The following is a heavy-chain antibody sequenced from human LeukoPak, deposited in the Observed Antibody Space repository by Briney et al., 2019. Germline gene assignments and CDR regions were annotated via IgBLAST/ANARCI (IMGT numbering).Heavy chain of an antibody. D-gene: IGHD2-15*01. J-gene: IGHJ6*02. CDR2: ISSSGSSI. Sequence: GGSLRLSCAASGFTFSDYYMSWIRQAPGKGLECVSYISSSGSSIYYAGSVKGRFTISRDNAKNSLHLQMNSLRAEDTAVYYCAREDRSGGSCGVYYGMDVWGQGTTVTVSS. V-gene: IGHV3-11*01. CDR1: GFTFSDYY. CDR3: AREDRSGGSCGVYYGMDV.